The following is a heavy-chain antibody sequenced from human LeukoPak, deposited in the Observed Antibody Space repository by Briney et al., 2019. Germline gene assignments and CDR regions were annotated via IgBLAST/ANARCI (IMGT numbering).Heavy chain of an antibody. CDR1: GFTFSSYG. V-gene: IGHV3-30*18. J-gene: IGHJ5*02. CDR2: ISYDGSNK. Sequence: GGSLRLSCAASGFTFSSYGMHWVRQAPGKGLEWVAVISYDGSNKYYADSVKGRFTISRDNSKNTLYLQMNSLRAEDTAVYYCAKATVVTPWFDPWGQGTLVSVSS. D-gene: IGHD4-23*01. CDR3: AKATVVTPWFDP.